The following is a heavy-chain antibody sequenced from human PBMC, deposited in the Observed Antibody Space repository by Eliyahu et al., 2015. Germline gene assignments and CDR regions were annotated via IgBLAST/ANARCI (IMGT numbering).Heavy chain of an antibody. D-gene: IGHD2-8*02. Sequence: EVQLLESGGGLVQPGGSLXXSCXVXXFXFSXYAMTWVRQAPGRGLEWVSGIETXATSTFHADSVKGRFTISRDNTRNKVYLQMNSLRVDDTAVYHCAKVDRHCIGGVCRDYWGRGTVVTVSS. J-gene: IGHJ4*02. CDR2: IETXATST. CDR3: AKVDRHCIGGVCRDY. CDR1: XFXFSXYA. V-gene: IGHV3-23*05.